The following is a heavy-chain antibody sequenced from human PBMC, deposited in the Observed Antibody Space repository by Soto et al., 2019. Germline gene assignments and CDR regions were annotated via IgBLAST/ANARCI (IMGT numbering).Heavy chain of an antibody. D-gene: IGHD3-22*01. CDR3: TREPYYADSSGFYHYYFDY. CDR2: IRSKAYGGTT. V-gene: IGHV3-49*04. Sequence: GGSLRLSCTASGFTFGDYAMSWVRQAPGKGLEWVGFIRSKAYGGTTRYAASVKGRFTISRDDSKDIAYLQMNSLKTEDTAVYYCTREPYYADSSGFYHYYFDYWGQGTLVTVSS. CDR1: GFTFGDYA. J-gene: IGHJ4*02.